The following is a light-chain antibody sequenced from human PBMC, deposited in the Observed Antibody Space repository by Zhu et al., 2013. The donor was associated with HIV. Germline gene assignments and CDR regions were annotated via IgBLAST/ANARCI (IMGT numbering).Light chain of an antibody. CDR1: SSDVGGYNY. CDR2: EVS. CDR3: CSYTSSATLV. Sequence: QSALTQPPSASGSPGQSVTISCTGTSSDVGGYNYVSWYQQHPGKAPKLMIYEVSKRPSGVPDRFSGSKSGNTASLTVSGLQPEDEADYYCCSYTSSATLVFGSGTKVTVL. J-gene: IGLJ1*01. V-gene: IGLV2-8*01.